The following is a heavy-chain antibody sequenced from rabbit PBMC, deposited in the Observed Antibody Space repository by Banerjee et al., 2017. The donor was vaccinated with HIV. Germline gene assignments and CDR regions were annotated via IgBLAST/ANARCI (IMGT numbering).Heavy chain of an antibody. V-gene: IGHV1S40*01. Sequence: QSLEESGGDLVKPGASLTLTCTASGFDFSNNIMCWVRQAPGKGLEWIGCINTGSGGTYYASWAKGPFTISKTSSTTVTLQMTSLTGADTATYFCAKEYYTYGYPANGGATLWGPGTLVTVS. CDR2: INTGSGGT. J-gene: IGHJ4*01. CDR3: AKEYYTYGYPANGGATL. D-gene: IGHD6-1*01. CDR1: GFDFSNNI.